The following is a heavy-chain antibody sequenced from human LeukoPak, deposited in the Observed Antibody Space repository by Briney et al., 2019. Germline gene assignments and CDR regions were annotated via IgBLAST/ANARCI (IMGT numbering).Heavy chain of an antibody. Sequence: GGSLRLSCAASWLTYSSYSMNWVRQAPREGLEWVSGISWNSGSIGYADSVKCRFTISRHNAKTSLYLQMNSLRAEDTALYYCAKDIRYYDSSGLFDYWGQGTLVTVSS. CDR3: AKDIRYYDSSGLFDY. J-gene: IGHJ4*02. CDR2: ISWNSGSI. V-gene: IGHV3-9*01. D-gene: IGHD3-22*01. CDR1: WLTYSSYS.